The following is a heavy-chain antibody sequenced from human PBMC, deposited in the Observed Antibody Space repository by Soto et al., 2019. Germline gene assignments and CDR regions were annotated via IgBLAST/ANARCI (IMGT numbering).Heavy chain of an antibody. D-gene: IGHD2-15*01. V-gene: IGHV1-69*06. CDR2: LLPISGTA. CDR1: RGTFSTYG. CDR3: SIVTAYGMDV. Sequence: QVQLVQSGAEVKKPGSSVTVSCMASRGTFSTYGINWVRQAPGQGLEWVGGLLPISGTANYAQKFQGRVTIVADKSTTTAYMDLSSLRSEDTAIYYCSIVTAYGMDVWGPGTTVIVSS. J-gene: IGHJ6*02.